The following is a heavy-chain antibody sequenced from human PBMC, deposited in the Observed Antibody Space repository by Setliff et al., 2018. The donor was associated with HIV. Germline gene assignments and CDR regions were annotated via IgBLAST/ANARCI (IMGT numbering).Heavy chain of an antibody. CDR3: ARAAYRGMGITGTQGLAY. J-gene: IGHJ4*02. CDR2: INPNSGGT. D-gene: IGHD1-7*01. Sequence: ASVKVSCKASGYTFTGYYMHWVRQAPGQGLEWMGWINPNSGGTNYAQKFKGRVTMTRDTSISTAYMELSRLRSDDTAVYYCARAAYRGMGITGTQGLAYWGQGTLVTVSS. V-gene: IGHV1-2*02. CDR1: GYTFTGYY.